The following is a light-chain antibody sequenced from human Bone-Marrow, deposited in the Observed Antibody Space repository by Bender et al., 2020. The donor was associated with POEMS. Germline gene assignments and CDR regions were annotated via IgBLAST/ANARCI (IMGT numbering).Light chain of an antibody. CDR3: TSYAGSNDLL. CDR1: SSDVGGYDY. J-gene: IGLJ2*01. CDR2: EVS. Sequence: QSALTQPPSASGSPGQSVTFSCTGTSSDVGGYDYVSWYQQHPGNAPKLILYEVSRRPSGAPDRVSGSKSGNTASLTVSGLQAEDEAGYYCTSYAGSNDLLFGGGTKLTVL. V-gene: IGLV2-8*01.